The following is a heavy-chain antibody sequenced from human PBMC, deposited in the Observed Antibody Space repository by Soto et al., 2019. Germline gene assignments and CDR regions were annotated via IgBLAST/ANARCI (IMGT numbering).Heavy chain of an antibody. CDR3: ARGRQGIFGVVISYYYYYGMDV. J-gene: IGHJ6*02. D-gene: IGHD3-3*01. CDR1: GGSFSGYY. V-gene: IGHV4-34*01. CDR2: INHSGST. Sequence: SETLSLTCAVYGGSFSGYYWSWIRQPPWKGLEWIGEINHSGSTNYNPSLKSRVTISVDTSKNQFSLKLSSVTAADTAVYYCARGRQGIFGVVISYYYYYGMDVWGQGTTVT.